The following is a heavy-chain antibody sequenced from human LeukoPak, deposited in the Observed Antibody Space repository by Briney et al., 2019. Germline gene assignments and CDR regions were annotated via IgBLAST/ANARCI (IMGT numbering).Heavy chain of an antibody. V-gene: IGHV4-61*02. CDR3: ARGGSGYLVLDY. J-gene: IGHJ4*02. D-gene: IGHD3-22*01. CDR1: GGSISSRNYY. CDR2: IYTSGST. Sequence: TSETLSLTCTVSGGSISSRNYYWSWIRQPAGKGLEWIGRIYTSGSTNYFPSLRRRVTISLDASTNQFSLKLSSVTAADTAVYYCARGGSGYLVLDYWGQGTLVTVSS.